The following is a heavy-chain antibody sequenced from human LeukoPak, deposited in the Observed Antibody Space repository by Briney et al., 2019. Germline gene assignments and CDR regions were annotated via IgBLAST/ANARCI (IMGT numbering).Heavy chain of an antibody. Sequence: ASVKVSCKASGYTFTGYYMHWVRQAPGQGLEWMGWINPNSGGTNYARKFQGRVTMTRDTSISTAYMELSRLRSDDTAVYYCAREVAITMVRGVGMDVWGQGTTVTVSS. V-gene: IGHV1-2*02. CDR3: AREVAITMVRGVGMDV. D-gene: IGHD3-10*01. CDR2: INPNSGGT. CDR1: GYTFTGYY. J-gene: IGHJ6*02.